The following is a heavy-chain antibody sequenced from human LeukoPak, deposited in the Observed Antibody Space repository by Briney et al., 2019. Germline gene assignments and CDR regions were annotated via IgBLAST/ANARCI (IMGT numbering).Heavy chain of an antibody. V-gene: IGHV1-18*01. J-gene: IGHJ2*01. CDR3: ARSSAMIVAGEWHFDL. CDR1: GYTFNNYA. CDR2: ISGYNDVT. D-gene: IGHD3-22*01. Sequence: ASVRVSCKSSGYTFNNYATSWVRQAPGKGLEWMGWISGYNDVTYYVETLQGRLTMTTDTSTGTAYMDLRTLRSDDTAVYYCARSSAMIVAGEWHFDLWGRGTLVTVSS.